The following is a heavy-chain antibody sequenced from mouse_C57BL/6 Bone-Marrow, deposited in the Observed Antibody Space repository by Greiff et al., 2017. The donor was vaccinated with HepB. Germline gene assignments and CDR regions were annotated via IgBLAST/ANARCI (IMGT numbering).Heavy chain of an antibody. CDR1: GYTFTSYG. CDR3: ARPYYGSSSFAY. D-gene: IGHD1-1*01. J-gene: IGHJ3*01. CDR2: IYPRSGNT. V-gene: IGHV1-81*01. Sequence: VKLMESGAELARPGASVKLSCKASGYTFTSYGISWVKQRTGQGLEWIGEIYPRSGNTYYNEKFKGKATLTADKSSSTAYMELRSLTSEDSAVYFCARPYYGSSSFAYWGQGTLVTVSA.